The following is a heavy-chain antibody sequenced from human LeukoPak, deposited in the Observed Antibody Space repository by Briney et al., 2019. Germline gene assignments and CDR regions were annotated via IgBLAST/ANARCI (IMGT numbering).Heavy chain of an antibody. CDR2: ISYDGSNK. CDR1: GFTFSSYS. CDR3: AKDSETGGHRYYYGSGTYFDY. V-gene: IGHV3-30*04. D-gene: IGHD3-10*01. Sequence: PGGSLRLSCAASGFTFSSYSMHWVRQAPGKGLEWVAVISYDGSNKYYADSVKGRFTISRDNSKNTLYLQMNSLRAEDTAVYYCAKDSETGGHRYYYGSGTYFDYWGQGTLVTVSS. J-gene: IGHJ4*02.